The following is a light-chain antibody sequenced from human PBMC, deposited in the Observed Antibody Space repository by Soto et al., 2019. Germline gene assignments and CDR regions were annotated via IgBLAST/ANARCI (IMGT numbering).Light chain of an antibody. CDR2: DAS. CDR3: EHRCYSYT. Sequence: EIVLTQSPATLSLSPGERATLSCRASQSVSSYLACYQHKPGQAPRLLIYDASNRATSIPARFSGSGSGTEFTLTISTVETEDFAVYYCEHRCYSYTFGLGGKL. J-gene: IGKJ2*01. V-gene: IGKV3-11*01. CDR1: QSVSSY.